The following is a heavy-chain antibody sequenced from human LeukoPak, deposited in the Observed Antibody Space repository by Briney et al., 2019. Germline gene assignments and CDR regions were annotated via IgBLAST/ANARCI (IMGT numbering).Heavy chain of an antibody. V-gene: IGHV4-59*01. CDR2: IYYSGNT. Sequence: PSETLSLTCTVSGVSISAYCWTWIRQPPGKGLEWIGYIYYSGNTNYNPSLKSRVTISVDTSKNQFSLKLNSVTAADTAVYYCARGSRGDGAAFDIWGQGTMVTVSS. CDR3: ARGSRGDGAAFDI. J-gene: IGHJ3*02. CDR1: GVSISAYC. D-gene: IGHD7-27*01.